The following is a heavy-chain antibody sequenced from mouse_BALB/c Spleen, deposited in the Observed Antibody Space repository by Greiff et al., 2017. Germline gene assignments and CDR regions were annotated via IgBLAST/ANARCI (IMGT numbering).Heavy chain of an antibody. V-gene: IGHV1S137*01. CDR3: ARWKYGNYAYAMDY. CDR2: ISTYYGDA. D-gene: IGHD2-10*02. J-gene: IGHJ4*01. Sequence: QVQLQQSGAELVRPGVSVKISCKGSGYTFTDYAMHWVKQSHAKSLEWIGVISTYYGDASYNQKFKGKATMTVDKSSSTAYMELARLTSEDSAIYYCARWKYGNYAYAMDYWGQGTSVTVSS. CDR1: GYTFTDYA.